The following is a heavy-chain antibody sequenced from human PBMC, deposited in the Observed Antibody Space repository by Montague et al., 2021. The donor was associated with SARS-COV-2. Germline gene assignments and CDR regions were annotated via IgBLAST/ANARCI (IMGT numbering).Heavy chain of an antibody. J-gene: IGHJ4*02. V-gene: IGHV1-18*04. Sequence: SVKVSCKASGYTFTNYGISWVRQAPGQGLEWMGWISAYNGNTNYAQKLQGRVTMTTDTSTSTAYMELRSLRSDDTAVYYSARVVPAASHDYWGQGTLVTVSS. CDR3: ARVVPAASHDY. D-gene: IGHD2-2*01. CDR1: GYTFTNYG. CDR2: ISAYNGNT.